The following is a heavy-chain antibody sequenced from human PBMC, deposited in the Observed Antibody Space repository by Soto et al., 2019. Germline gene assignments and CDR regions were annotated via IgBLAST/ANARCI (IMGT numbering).Heavy chain of an antibody. CDR1: GGSINTGGYY. D-gene: IGHD4-17*01. V-gene: IGHV4-31*03. CDR3: ARSTVTPYFDY. CDR2: IHYSGST. Sequence: QVQLQESGPTLVKPSQTLSLTCTVSGGSINTGGYYWTWIRQHPGKGLEWIGYIHYSGSTYYNPSLRSRVTISPDTSKNQFSLNLNSVTAADTAVFYCARSTVTPYFDYWGQGILVTVSS. J-gene: IGHJ4*02.